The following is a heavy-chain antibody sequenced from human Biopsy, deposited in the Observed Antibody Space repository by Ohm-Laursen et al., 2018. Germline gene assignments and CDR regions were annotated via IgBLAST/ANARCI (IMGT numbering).Heavy chain of an antibody. Sequence: PSQTLSLTCTVSGRSIGSFFWSWIRQPPGKGLEWIGYIYYSGSTNYNLSLESRVTMSVDTSKNQFSLNLRSVTAADTAVYYCARGTGRYYVYGAFDIWGQGTVVTVSS. CDR1: GRSIGSFF. J-gene: IGHJ3*02. V-gene: IGHV4-59*12. CDR3: ARGTGRYYVYGAFDI. CDR2: IYYSGST. D-gene: IGHD1-26*01.